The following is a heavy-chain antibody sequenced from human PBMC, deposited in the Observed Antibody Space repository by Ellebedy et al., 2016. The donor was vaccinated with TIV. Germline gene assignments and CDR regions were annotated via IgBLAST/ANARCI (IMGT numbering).Heavy chain of an antibody. V-gene: IGHV1-58*01. J-gene: IGHJ6*02. CDR1: GFTFTSSA. D-gene: IGHD3-16*01. CDR2: IVVGSGNT. CDR3: AAEPRGGRGMDV. Sequence: SVKVSCXASGFTFTSSAVQWVRQARGQRLEWIGWIVVGSGNTNYAQKFQERVTITRDMSTSTAYMELSSLRSEDTAVYYCAAEPRGGRGMDVWGQGTTVTVSS.